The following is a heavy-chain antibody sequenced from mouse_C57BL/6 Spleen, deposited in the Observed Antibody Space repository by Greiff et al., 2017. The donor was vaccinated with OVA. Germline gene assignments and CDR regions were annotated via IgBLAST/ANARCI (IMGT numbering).Heavy chain of an antibody. J-gene: IGHJ3*01. D-gene: IGHD2-1*01. V-gene: IGHV5-9-1*02. CDR3: TRGGGNPWFAY. Sequence: EVHLVESGEGLVKPGGSLKLSCAASGFTFSSYAMSWVRQTPEKRLEWVAYISSGGDYIYYADTVKGRFTISRDNARNTLYLQMSSLKSEDTAMYYCTRGGGNPWFAYWGQGTLVTVSA. CDR2: ISSGGDYI. CDR1: GFTFSSYA.